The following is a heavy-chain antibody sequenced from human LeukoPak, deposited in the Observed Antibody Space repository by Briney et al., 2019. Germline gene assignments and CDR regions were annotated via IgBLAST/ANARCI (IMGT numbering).Heavy chain of an antibody. V-gene: IGHV4-59*11. CDR1: GGSISSHY. J-gene: IGHJ5*02. CDR2: IYYSGST. Sequence: PSETLSLTCTVSGGSISSHYWSWIRQPPGKGLEWIGYIYYSGSTIYNPSLKRRVTISGSPFKIPFSLTLSSVTAADSAVYYCARVTVTIFGVVQNWFDPWGQGTLVTVSS. D-gene: IGHD3-3*01. CDR3: ARVTVTIFGVVQNWFDP.